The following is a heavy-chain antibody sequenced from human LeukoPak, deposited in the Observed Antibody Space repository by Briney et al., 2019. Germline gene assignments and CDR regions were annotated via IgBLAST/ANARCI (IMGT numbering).Heavy chain of an antibody. V-gene: IGHV4-39*01. J-gene: IGHJ4*02. CDR1: GGSISSSSYD. D-gene: IGHD6-19*01. Sequence: PSETLSLTCTVSGGSISSSSYDWGWLRQPQGKGLEWIGSIYCSGRTYYNPSLKSRVTISVDTSKNQFSLKLSSVTAADTAVYYCARQAYSSGWFRYYFDYWGQGTLVTVSS. CDR3: ARQAYSSGWFRYYFDY. CDR2: IYCSGRT.